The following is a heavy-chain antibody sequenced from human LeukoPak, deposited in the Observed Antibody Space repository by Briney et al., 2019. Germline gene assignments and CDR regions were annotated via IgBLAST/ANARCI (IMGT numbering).Heavy chain of an antibody. J-gene: IGHJ4*02. V-gene: IGHV3-7*01. CDR2: INQDGSEK. CDR1: GFSFSNFW. D-gene: IGHD6-13*01. CDR3: ARGQLVNFDY. Sequence: PGGSLRLSCAASGFSFSNFWMSWVRQAPGKGLEWVANINQDGSEKYYVDSVKGRFTISRDNAKNSLYLQMNSLRAEDTAVYYCARGQLVNFDYWGQGTLVTVSS.